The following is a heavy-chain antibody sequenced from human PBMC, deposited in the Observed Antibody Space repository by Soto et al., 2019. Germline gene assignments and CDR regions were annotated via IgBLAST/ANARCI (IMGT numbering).Heavy chain of an antibody. CDR2: IYYSGST. CDR1: GGSISSYY. D-gene: IGHD6-19*01. CDR3: ARVPYSSGWYYFDY. J-gene: IGHJ4*02. V-gene: IGHV4-59*01. Sequence: SETLSLTCTVSGGSISSYYWGWIRQPPGKGLEWIGYIYYSGSTNYNPSLKSRVTISVDTSKNQFSLKLSSVTAADTAVYYCARVPYSSGWYYFDYWGQGTLVTVSS.